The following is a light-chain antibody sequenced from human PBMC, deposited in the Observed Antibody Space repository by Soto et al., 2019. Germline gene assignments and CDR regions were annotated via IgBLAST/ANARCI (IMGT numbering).Light chain of an antibody. CDR2: GAS. Sequence: LSPGERATLSCRASQSVTSSYLAWYQQKPGQAPRLLIYGASSRATGIPDRFSGSGSGTDFSLAISRLEPEDFAVYYCQQYGTSPWTFGQGTKVDIK. CDR1: QSVTSSY. J-gene: IGKJ1*01. V-gene: IGKV3-20*01. CDR3: QQYGTSPWT.